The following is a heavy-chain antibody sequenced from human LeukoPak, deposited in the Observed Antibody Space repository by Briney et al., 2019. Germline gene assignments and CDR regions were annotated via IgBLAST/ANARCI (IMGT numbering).Heavy chain of an antibody. D-gene: IGHD2-8*01. CDR3: VRDNGAY. J-gene: IGHJ4*02. CDR1: GYTFTAGYY. CDR2: INSYSGGT. V-gene: IGHV1-2*06. Sequence: SVKVSCTASGYTFTAGYYIHWVRQAPGQGLEWMGRINSYSGGTNYALKFQGRVTMTRDTSMSTAYMDLSSLTSDNTAVYFCVRDNGAYWGQGTLVTVSS.